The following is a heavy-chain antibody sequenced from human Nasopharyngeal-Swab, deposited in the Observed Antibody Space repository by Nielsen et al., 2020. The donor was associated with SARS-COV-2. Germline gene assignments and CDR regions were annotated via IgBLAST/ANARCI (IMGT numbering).Heavy chain of an antibody. J-gene: IGHJ5*02. CDR2: ITPSGGAT. V-gene: IGHV1-46*01. CDR3: EREKKKKKTTGKHFDP. Sequence: ASVKVSCKASGFTFSHYFMHWVRQAPGQGLEWMGVITPSGGATNYARKFRGRVTMTRDPSTSTVYLDLSSLKSEEKEGEGWEREKKKKKTTGKHFDPWGQKTLVTVSS. CDR1: GFTFSHYF. D-gene: IGHD3-9*01.